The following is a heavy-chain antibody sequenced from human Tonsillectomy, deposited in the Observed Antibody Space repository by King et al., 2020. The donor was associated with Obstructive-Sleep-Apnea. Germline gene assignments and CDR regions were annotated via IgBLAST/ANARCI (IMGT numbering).Heavy chain of an antibody. CDR2: ISYDGSNK. V-gene: IGHV3-30*18. CDR3: AKNEASISAVSTDPIA. Sequence: VQLVESGGGVVQPGRSLRLSCAASGFTFNSYGMHWVRQAPGKGLEWLAVISYDGSNKSYADSVKGRFTISRDNSKNTLYLKMNSLRAEDTAMYYCAKNEASISAVSTDPIAWGQGTLVTVSS. CDR1: GFTFNSYG. J-gene: IGHJ5*02. D-gene: IGHD6-6*01.